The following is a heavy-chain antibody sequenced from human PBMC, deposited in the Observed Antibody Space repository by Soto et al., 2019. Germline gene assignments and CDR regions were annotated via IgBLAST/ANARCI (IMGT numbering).Heavy chain of an antibody. Sequence: PGGSLRLSCAASGFTFSRYTLHWVRQAPGKGLEWVSVISYGGIYIYYADSVKGRFTISRDNARNSVYLQMNNLRAEDTAVYYCARDRYGDYVVDYWGQGTLVTVSS. D-gene: IGHD4-17*01. CDR2: ISYGGIYI. CDR3: ARDRYGDYVVDY. V-gene: IGHV3-21*01. CDR1: GFTFSRYT. J-gene: IGHJ4*02.